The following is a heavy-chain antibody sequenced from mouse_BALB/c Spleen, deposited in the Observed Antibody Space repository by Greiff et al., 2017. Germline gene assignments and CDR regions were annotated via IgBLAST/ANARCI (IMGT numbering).Heavy chain of an antibody. CDR3: ARKAYGNYGFFYAMDY. J-gene: IGHJ4*01. CDR1: GYTFSSYW. CDR2: ILPGSGST. V-gene: IGHV1-9*01. D-gene: IGHD2-10*02. Sequence: QVQLKESGAELMKPGASVKISCKATGYTFSSYWIEWVKQRPGHGLEWIGEILPGSGSTNYNEKFKGKATFTADTSSNTAYMQLSSLTSEDSAVYYCARKAYGNYGFFYAMDYWGQGTSVTVSS.